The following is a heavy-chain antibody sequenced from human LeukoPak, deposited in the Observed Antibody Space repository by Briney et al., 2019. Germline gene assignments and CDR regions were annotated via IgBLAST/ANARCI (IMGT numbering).Heavy chain of an antibody. V-gene: IGHV1-46*01. D-gene: IGHD2-21*02. CDR3: ARTGQGDCYSD. J-gene: IGHJ4*02. Sequence: ASVKVSCKASGYTFTSYYMHWVRQAPGQGLEWMGIINPSGGSTSYAQEFQGRVTMTRDTSTSTVYMELSSLRSEDTAVYYCARTGQGDCYSDWGQGTLVTVSS. CDR1: GYTFTSYY. CDR2: INPSGGST.